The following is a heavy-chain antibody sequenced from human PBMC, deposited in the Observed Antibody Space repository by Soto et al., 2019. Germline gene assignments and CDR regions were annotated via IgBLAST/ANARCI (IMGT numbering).Heavy chain of an antibody. J-gene: IGHJ5*02. D-gene: IGHD6-13*01. CDR2: ISGSGASS. CDR1: GSIFSNFA. V-gene: IGHV3-23*01. CDR3: AKGPPRSRNNWFDP. Sequence: GSLRLSCAASGSIFSNFAMSWVRQAPGKGLEWVSGISGSGASSYYADSVKGRFTISRDNSKNTLYLQMNSLRVEDTALYYCAKGPPRSRNNWFDPWGQGVLVTVSS.